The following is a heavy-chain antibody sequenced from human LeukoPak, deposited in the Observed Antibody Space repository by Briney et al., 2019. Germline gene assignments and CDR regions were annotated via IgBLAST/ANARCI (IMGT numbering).Heavy chain of an antibody. V-gene: IGHV1-3*01. CDR3: ARGRGSYSLDY. Sequence: ASVKVSCKASGYSFTKYPLHWVRRAPGQSLGWMGWINAAKDDIQYSQKFQDRVSITSDTSASTAYVGLSSLTFEDTAVYYCARGRGSYSLDYWGQGTLVTVSS. D-gene: IGHD1-26*01. CDR1: GYSFTKYP. J-gene: IGHJ4*02. CDR2: INAAKDDI.